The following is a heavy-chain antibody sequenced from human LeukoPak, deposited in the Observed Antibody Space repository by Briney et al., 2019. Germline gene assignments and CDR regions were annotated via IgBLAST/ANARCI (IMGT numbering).Heavy chain of an antibody. Sequence: SETLSLTCTVSGGSVTSGNYYWNWIRQPAGKGLEWFGRIYTNGGASYNPSHKSRVTISIDASKNQFSLKLSSVTAADTAVYYCAREPPGYWGQGILVTVSS. J-gene: IGHJ4*02. V-gene: IGHV4-61*02. CDR2: IYTNGGA. CDR3: AREPPGY. CDR1: GGSVTSGNYY.